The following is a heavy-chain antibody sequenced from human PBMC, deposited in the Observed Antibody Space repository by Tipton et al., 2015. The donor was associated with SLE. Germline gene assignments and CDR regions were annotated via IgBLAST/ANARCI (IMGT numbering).Heavy chain of an antibody. Sequence: TLSLTCTVSGGSINSPTYYWGWIRQPPGKGLEWIGSIYYTGSASYNPSLKSRVIISIDTSKSHFFLRLRSVTAADTAVYYCASPGTYGSGSFDPWGQGTLVVVSS. J-gene: IGHJ5*02. CDR2: IYYTGSA. CDR3: ASPGTYGSGSFDP. D-gene: IGHD3-10*01. V-gene: IGHV4-39*02. CDR1: GGSINSPTYY.